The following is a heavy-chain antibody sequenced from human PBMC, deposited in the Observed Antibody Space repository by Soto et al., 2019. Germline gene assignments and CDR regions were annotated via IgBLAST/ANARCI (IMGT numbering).Heavy chain of an antibody. Sequence: ASVKVSCKASGYTFSSYGVHWVRQAPGQRLERMGWINAGKGNTKYSQKFQDRVTITRDTSASTVYMELSSLRSEDTAMYYCARGGQCSGNTCYSELGFFWGQGTLVTVSS. D-gene: IGHD2-15*01. V-gene: IGHV1-3*01. CDR2: INAGKGNT. J-gene: IGHJ4*02. CDR1: GYTFSSYG. CDR3: ARGGQCSGNTCYSELGFF.